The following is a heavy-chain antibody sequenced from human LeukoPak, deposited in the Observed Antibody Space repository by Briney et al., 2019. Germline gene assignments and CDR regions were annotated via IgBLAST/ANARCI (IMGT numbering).Heavy chain of an antibody. CDR3: ARGRNYDYVWGSYRYFFGIDY. V-gene: IGHV4-34*01. J-gene: IGHJ4*02. Sequence: NPSETLSLTCAVYGGSFSGYYWSWIRQPPGKGLEWIGEINHSGSTNYNPSLKSRVTISVDTSKNQFSLKLSSVTAADTAVYYCARGRNYDYVWGSYRYFFGIDYWGQGTLVTVSS. CDR1: GGSFSGYY. CDR2: INHSGST. D-gene: IGHD3-16*02.